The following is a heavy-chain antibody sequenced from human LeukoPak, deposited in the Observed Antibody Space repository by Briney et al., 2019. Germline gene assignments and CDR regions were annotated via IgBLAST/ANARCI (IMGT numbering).Heavy chain of an antibody. Sequence: PSETLSLTCTVSGGSISSGCYYWSWIRQPAGKGLEWIGRIYTSGSTNYNPSLKSRVTISVDTSKNQFSLKLSPVTAADTAVYYCARDRPVGATTYGMDVWGQGTTVTVSS. CDR2: IYTSGST. CDR3: ARDRPVGATTYGMDV. V-gene: IGHV4-61*02. D-gene: IGHD1-26*01. CDR1: GGSISSGCYY. J-gene: IGHJ6*02.